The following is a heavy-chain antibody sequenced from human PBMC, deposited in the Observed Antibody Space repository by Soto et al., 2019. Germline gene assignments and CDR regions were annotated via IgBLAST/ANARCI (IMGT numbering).Heavy chain of an antibody. J-gene: IGHJ4*02. Sequence: EVQLVESGGDLVKPGGSLRLSCAASGITFNNAWMSWVRQAPGKGLEWVGRIKSKTDGGTTAYAAPVKGRFIISRDDSNNTLVLQMNFLKTEDTAVYYCTTAYFSFPTGWFGNYYDSRCSYYFHYWGQGTLVTVSS. CDR2: IKSKTDGGTT. D-gene: IGHD3-22*01. CDR1: GITFNNAW. CDR3: TTAYFSFPTGWFGNYYDSRCSYYFHY. V-gene: IGHV3-15*01.